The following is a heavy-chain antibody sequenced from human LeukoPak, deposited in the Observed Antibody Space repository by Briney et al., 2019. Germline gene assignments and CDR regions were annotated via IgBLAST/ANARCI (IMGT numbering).Heavy chain of an antibody. Sequence: PGGTLRLSCAASGFTFSSYGMSWVRQAPGKGLEWVSAISGSGGSTYYADSVKGRFTISRDNSKNTLYLQMNSLRAEDTAVYYCAKCPFYGSGSYYYFDYWGQGTLVTVSS. CDR3: AKCPFYGSGSYYYFDY. CDR2: ISGSGGST. V-gene: IGHV3-23*01. J-gene: IGHJ4*02. D-gene: IGHD3-10*01. CDR1: GFTFSSYG.